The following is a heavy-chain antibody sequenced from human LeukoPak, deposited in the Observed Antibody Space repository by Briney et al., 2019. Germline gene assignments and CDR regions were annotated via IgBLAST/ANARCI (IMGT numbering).Heavy chain of an antibody. D-gene: IGHD3-10*01. Sequence: GGSLRLSCAASGFTFSSYWMSWVRQAPGKGLEWVANIKQDGSEKYYADSVKGRFTISRDNAKNSLYLQMNSLRDEDTAVYYCARDLSGRYAFDIWGQGTMVTVSS. J-gene: IGHJ3*02. CDR1: GFTFSSYW. V-gene: IGHV3-7*01. CDR3: ARDLSGRYAFDI. CDR2: IKQDGSEK.